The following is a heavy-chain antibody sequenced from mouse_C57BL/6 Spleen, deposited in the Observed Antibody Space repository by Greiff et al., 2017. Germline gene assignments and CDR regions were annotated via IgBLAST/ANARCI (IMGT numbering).Heavy chain of an antibody. V-gene: IGHV1-80*01. D-gene: IGHD1-1*01. J-gene: IGHJ2*01. Sequence: VQLKESGAELVKPGASVKISCKASGYAFSSYWMNWVKQRPGKGLEWIGQIYPGDGDTNYNGKFKGKATLTADKSSSTAYMQLSSLTSEDSAVYFCARFHYGSSYGYWGQGTTLTVSS. CDR1: GYAFSSYW. CDR3: ARFHYGSSYGY. CDR2: IYPGDGDT.